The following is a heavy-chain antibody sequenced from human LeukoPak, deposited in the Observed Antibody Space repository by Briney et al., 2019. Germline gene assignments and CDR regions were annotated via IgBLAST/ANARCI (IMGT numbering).Heavy chain of an antibody. CDR3: AKESRRHDYVWGSYRLLYYMDV. CDR2: ISGSGGDT. CDR1: GFTFRSYG. V-gene: IGHV3-23*01. D-gene: IGHD3-16*02. Sequence: GGSLRLSCAASGFTFRSYGMAWVRQAPGKGLEWVSGISGSGGDTYYADSVEGRFTISRDNSKNTLYLQMNSLRAEDTAVYYCAKESRRHDYVWGSYRLLYYMDVWGKGTTVTISS. J-gene: IGHJ6*03.